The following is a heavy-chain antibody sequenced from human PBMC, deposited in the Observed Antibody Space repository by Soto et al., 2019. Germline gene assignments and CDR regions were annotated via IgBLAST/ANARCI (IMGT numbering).Heavy chain of an antibody. J-gene: IGHJ4*02. CDR2: ISGSGVSK. Sequence: QSGGSLRLSCVVSGFIFSSSAMNWVRQAPGKGLGWVSTISGSGVSKYYADSVKGRFTISRDNSNNTVSLQMNSLRAEDAAVYYCAKDRSPGATTWNVYWGQGTLVTVSS. CDR3: AKDRSPGATTWNVY. CDR1: GFIFSSSA. D-gene: IGHD1-26*01. V-gene: IGHV3-23*01.